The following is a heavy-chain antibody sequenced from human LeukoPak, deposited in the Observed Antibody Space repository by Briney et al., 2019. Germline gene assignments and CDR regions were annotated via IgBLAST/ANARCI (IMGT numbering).Heavy chain of an antibody. CDR2: INPNSGGT. J-gene: IGHJ6*03. D-gene: IGHD3-3*01. Sequence: ASVKVSCKASGYTFTGYYMHWVGQAPGQGLEWMGWINPNSGGTNYAQKFQGRVTMTRDTSISTAYMELSRLRSDDTAVYYCARDGGRDLYYYMDVWGKGTTVTVSS. V-gene: IGHV1-2*02. CDR3: ARDGGRDLYYYMDV. CDR1: GYTFTGYY.